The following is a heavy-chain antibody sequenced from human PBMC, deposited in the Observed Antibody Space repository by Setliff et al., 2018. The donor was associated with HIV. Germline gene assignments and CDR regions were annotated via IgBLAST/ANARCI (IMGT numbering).Heavy chain of an antibody. D-gene: IGHD5-18*01. Sequence: SETLSLTCTVSGGSISSSSYYWGWIRRPPETGLDWIGSIYFSGSTYYNPSLESRLTIAVDTSRNYFSLKLNSVTAADTAVYYCARTRGYTYGYIDSWAQGTLVTVSS. CDR2: IYFSGST. CDR1: GGSISSSSYY. J-gene: IGHJ4*02. CDR3: ARTRGYTYGYIDS. V-gene: IGHV4-39*02.